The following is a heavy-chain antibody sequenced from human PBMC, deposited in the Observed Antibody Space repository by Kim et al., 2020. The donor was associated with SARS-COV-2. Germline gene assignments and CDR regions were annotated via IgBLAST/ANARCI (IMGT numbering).Heavy chain of an antibody. CDR2: IYYSGST. CDR3: AREDSSSWRLHAFDI. D-gene: IGHD6-13*01. Sequence: SETLSLTCTVSGGSVSSGSYYWSWIRQPPGKGLEWIGYIYYSGSTNYNPSLKSRVTISVDTSKNQFSLKLSSVTAADTAVYYCAREDSSSWRLHAFDIWGQGTMVTVSS. J-gene: IGHJ3*02. V-gene: IGHV4-61*01. CDR1: GGSVSSGSYY.